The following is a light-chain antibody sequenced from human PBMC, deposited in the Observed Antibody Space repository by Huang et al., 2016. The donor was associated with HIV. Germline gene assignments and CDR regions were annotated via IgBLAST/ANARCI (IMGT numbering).Light chain of an antibody. V-gene: IGKV3-20*01. J-gene: IGKJ4*01. CDR2: GAA. CDR1: QSVSSSY. Sequence: EIVLTQSPGTLSLSPGERATLSCRASQSVSSSYLAWYQQKPGQAPRRLSYGAANRATGIPDRFRGSGSGTDFTLTISRLEPEDFAVYFCQQYGSSSLTFGGGTKVEIK. CDR3: QQYGSSSLT.